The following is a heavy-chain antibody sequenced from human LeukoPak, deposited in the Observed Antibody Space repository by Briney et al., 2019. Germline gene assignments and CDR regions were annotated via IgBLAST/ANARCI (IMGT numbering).Heavy chain of an antibody. D-gene: IGHD3-9*01. CDR2: IIPIFGTA. CDR3: ALDPDYDILTGPIPLDAFDI. Sequence: ASVKVSCKASGGTFSSYAISWVRQAPGQGLEWMGGIIPIFGTANYAQKFQGRVTITADESTSTAYIELSSLRSEDTAVYYCALDPDYDILTGPIPLDAFDIWGQGTMVTVSS. J-gene: IGHJ3*02. V-gene: IGHV1-69*01. CDR1: GGTFSSYA.